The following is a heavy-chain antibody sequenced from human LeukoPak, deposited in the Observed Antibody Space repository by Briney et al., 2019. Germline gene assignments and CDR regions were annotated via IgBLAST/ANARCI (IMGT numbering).Heavy chain of an antibody. D-gene: IGHD3-10*01. V-gene: IGHV1-8*01. Sequence: ASVRVSCKASGFTFTSYDINWVRQASGQGLEWMGWMNPNNGNTGYAQKFQGRVTMTRDTSISTAYMELRGLRSEDTAVYYCVRDGEGVAISVNYWFDPWGQGTLVTVSS. CDR3: VRDGEGVAISVNYWFDP. CDR1: GFTFTSYD. CDR2: MNPNNGNT. J-gene: IGHJ5*02.